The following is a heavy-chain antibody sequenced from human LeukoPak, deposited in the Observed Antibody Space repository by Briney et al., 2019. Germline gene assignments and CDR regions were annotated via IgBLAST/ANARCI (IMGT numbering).Heavy chain of an antibody. CDR3: ASRFGTGNLNWFDP. J-gene: IGHJ5*02. V-gene: IGHV5-51*04. Sequence: GESLKSSCKVSGFTFTSDWIAWVRQPPGKGLEWMGITYLRDSQTRYSPSFQGQVTISVDKPTTTAYLQWRSLEASDTAMYYCASRFGTGNLNWFDPWGQGTLVTVSS. D-gene: IGHD3-10*01. CDR2: TYLRDSQT. CDR1: GFTFTSDW.